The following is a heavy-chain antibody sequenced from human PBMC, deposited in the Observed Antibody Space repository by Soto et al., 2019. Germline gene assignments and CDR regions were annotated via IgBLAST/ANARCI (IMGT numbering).Heavy chain of an antibody. V-gene: IGHV1-69*12. J-gene: IGHJ6*02. CDR2: IIPIFDTA. CDR3: ARHDCISSSCYYYYYYGLDV. Sequence: QVQLVQCGAEEKKPGSSVKVSCKASGGTFSSYGISWVRQAPGQGLEWMGGIIPIFDTANYAQKFQGRVTFTADESTSTAYIELSSLRSEDTAVYYCARHDCISSSCYYYYYYGLDVWGLGTTVTVSS. D-gene: IGHD2-2*01. CDR1: GGTFSSYG.